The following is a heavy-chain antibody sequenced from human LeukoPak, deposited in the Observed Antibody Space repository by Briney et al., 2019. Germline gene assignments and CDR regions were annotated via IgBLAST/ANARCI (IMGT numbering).Heavy chain of an antibody. V-gene: IGHV3-23*01. CDR3: AKSEADYYDSSGYDY. CDR1: GFTFSSYA. CDR2: ISGSGGST. J-gene: IGHJ4*02. D-gene: IGHD3-22*01. Sequence: GGSLRLSCAASGFTFSSYAMSWVRQAPGKGLEWVSAISGSGGSTYYADSVKGRFTVSRDNSKNTLYLQMNSLRAEDTAVYYCAKSEADYYDSSGYDYWGQGTLVTVSS.